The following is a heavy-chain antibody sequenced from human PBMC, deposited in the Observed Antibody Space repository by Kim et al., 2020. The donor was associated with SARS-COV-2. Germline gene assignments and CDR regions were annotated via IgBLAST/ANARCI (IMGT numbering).Heavy chain of an antibody. CDR1: GFTFSSYG. D-gene: IGHD6-13*01. CDR2: IWYDGSNK. Sequence: GGSLRLSCAASGFTFSSYGMHWVRQAPGKGLEWVAVIWYDGSNKYYADSVKGRFTISRDNSKNTLYLQMNSLRAEDTAVYYCARESSSSWYLLWIDYWGQGTLVTVSS. V-gene: IGHV3-33*01. J-gene: IGHJ4*02. CDR3: ARESSSSWYLLWIDY.